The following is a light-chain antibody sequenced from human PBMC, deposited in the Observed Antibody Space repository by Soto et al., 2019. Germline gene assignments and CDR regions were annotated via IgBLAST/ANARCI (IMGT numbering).Light chain of an antibody. CDR1: SSDVGLYDY. Sequence: QSVLAYPGSVSGSPRQSITISCTGTSSDVGLYDYVSWYQHHPGKAPQLMIYAVSNRPSGVSNRFSASKSGNTASLFISGLQAEDEADYYCSSYTSDSSYVFGSGTKVTVL. CDR2: AVS. J-gene: IGLJ1*01. CDR3: SSYTSDSSYV. V-gene: IGLV2-14*01.